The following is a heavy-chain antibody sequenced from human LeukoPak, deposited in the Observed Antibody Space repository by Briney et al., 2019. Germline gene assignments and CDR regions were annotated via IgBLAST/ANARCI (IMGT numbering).Heavy chain of an antibody. V-gene: IGHV1-46*01. Sequence: ASVKVSCKASGYTLTSYYIVWVRQAPGQGLEWMGRIDPSGGSTSYAQKFQGRVTMTRGTSTSTVYMELSSLISEDTAVYYCARNSGSGFGYWGQGTLVTVSS. CDR2: IDPSGGST. J-gene: IGHJ4*02. CDR1: GYTLTSYY. D-gene: IGHD2-15*01. CDR3: ARNSGSGFGY.